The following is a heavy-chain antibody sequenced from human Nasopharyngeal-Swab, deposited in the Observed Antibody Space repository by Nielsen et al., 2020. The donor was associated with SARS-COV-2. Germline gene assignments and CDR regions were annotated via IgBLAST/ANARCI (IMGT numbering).Heavy chain of an antibody. CDR3: ARGRRPNPLD. V-gene: IGHV4-61*10. J-gene: IGHJ4*02. Sequence: SKTLSLTCTVSGGSISSGSYYWSWIRQPAGKGLEWIGYIYYSGSTNYNPSLKSRVTISVDTSKNQFSLKLSSVTAADTAVYYCARGRRPNPLDWGQGTLVTVSS. D-gene: IGHD6-6*01. CDR2: IYYSGST. CDR1: GGSISSGSYY.